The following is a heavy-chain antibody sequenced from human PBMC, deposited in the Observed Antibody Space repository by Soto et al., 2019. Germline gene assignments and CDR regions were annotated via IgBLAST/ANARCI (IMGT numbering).Heavy chain of an antibody. Sequence: SVKVSCKASGFTFTSSAMQWVRQARGQRLEWIGWIVVGSGNTNYAQKFQERVTITRDMSTSTAYMELSGLGSEDTAVYYCARVYSNCGGDCYRLSYWGQGTQVTSPQ. CDR1: GFTFTSSA. CDR2: IVVGSGNT. J-gene: IGHJ4*02. D-gene: IGHD2-21*02. CDR3: ARVYSNCGGDCYRLSY. V-gene: IGHV1-58*02.